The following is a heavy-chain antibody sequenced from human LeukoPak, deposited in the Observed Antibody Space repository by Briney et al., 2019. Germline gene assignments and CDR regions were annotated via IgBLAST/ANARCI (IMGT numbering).Heavy chain of an antibody. Sequence: ASVKVSCKASGYTFTSYDINWVRQATGQGLEWMGWMNPNSGNTGYAQKFQGRVTMTRNTSISTAYMELSSLRSEDTAVYYCARGRGFGDSGPRVFDYWGQGTLVTVSS. CDR2: MNPNSGNT. CDR1: GYTFTSYD. D-gene: IGHD3-10*01. V-gene: IGHV1-8*01. J-gene: IGHJ4*02. CDR3: ARGRGFGDSGPRVFDY.